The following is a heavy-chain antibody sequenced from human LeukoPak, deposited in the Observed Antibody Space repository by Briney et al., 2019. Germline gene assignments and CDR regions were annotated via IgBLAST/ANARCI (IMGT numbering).Heavy chain of an antibody. Sequence: SVKVSCKASGGTFSSYTISWVRQAPGQGLEWMGRIIPILGIANYAQKFQGRVTVTADKSTSTAYMELSSLRSEDTAVYYCARSYRDDFWSGYYNWFDPWGQGTLVTVSS. V-gene: IGHV1-69*02. CDR3: ARSYRDDFWSGYYNWFDP. J-gene: IGHJ5*02. CDR1: GGTFSSYT. D-gene: IGHD3-3*01. CDR2: IIPILGIA.